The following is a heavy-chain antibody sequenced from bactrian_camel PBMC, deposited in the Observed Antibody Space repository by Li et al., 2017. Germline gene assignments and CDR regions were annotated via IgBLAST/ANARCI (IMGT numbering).Heavy chain of an antibody. CDR2: IRRDDLT. CDR1: GYTYNAYC. D-gene: IGHD3*01. Sequence: VQLVESGGGSVQAGGSLKLSCQASGYTYNAYCMGWFRQVPGNEREAVAAIRRDDLTAYTDFVKGRFTISKDNAKNTLYLQMNSLKPEDTDMYYCATCSDPFFGQGTQVTVS. V-gene: IGHV3S55*01. J-gene: IGHJ4*01.